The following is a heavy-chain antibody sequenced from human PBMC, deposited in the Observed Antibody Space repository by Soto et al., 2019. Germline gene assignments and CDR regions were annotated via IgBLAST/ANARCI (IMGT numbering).Heavy chain of an antibody. D-gene: IGHD2-15*01. CDR2: LYYSGST. J-gene: IGHJ6*01. V-gene: IGHV4-39*01. Sequence: PSETLSLTCTVSGGSISSSTYYWGWLRQPPGKGLEWIGSLYYSGSTYYIPSLKSRVTKSLDTSNNQFSLRLSPLTAADTAVYSCARLFGGGCCYG. CDR1: GGSISSSTYY. CDR3: ARLFGGGCCYG.